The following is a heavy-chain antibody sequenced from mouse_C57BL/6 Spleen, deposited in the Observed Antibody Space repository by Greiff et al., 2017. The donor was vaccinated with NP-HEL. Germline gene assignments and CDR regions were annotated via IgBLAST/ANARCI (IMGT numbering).Heavy chain of an antibody. Sequence: QVQLQQSGPELVKPGASVKISCKASGYAFSSSWMNWVKQRPGKGLEWIGRIYPGDGDTNYNGKFKGKATLTADKSSSTAYMQLSSLTSEDSAVYFGARGEDSNYRFAYWGQGTLVTVSA. D-gene: IGHD2-5*01. CDR1: GYAFSSSW. V-gene: IGHV1-82*01. CDR3: ARGEDSNYRFAY. CDR2: IYPGDGDT. J-gene: IGHJ3*01.